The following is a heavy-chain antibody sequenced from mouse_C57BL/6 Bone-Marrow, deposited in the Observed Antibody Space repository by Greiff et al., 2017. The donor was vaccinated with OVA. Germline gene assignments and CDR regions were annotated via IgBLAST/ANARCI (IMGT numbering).Heavy chain of an antibody. V-gene: IGHV1-72*01. CDR3: ARYGYPYYFDY. J-gene: IGHJ2*01. CDR2: IDPNSGGT. Sequence: QVQLQQPGAELVKPGASVKLSCKASGYTFPSYWMPWVNQRPGRGLELIGRIDPNSGGTKYNETFKSKAPLTVDKPSSTAYMQLSSLTSEDSAVYYCARYGYPYYFDYWGQGTTLTVSS. CDR1: GYTFPSYW. D-gene: IGHD1-2*01.